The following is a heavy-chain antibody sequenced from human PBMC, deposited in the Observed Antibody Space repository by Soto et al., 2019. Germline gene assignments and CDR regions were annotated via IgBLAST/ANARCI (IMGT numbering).Heavy chain of an antibody. D-gene: IGHD3-10*01. CDR3: ARENGSGSYYGAYYYYGMDV. V-gene: IGHV1-69*13. Sequence: ASVKVSCKASGGTFSSYAISWVRQAPGQGLEWMGGIIPIFGTANYAQKFQGRVTITADESTSTAYMELSSLRSEDTAVYYCARENGSGSYYGAYYYYGMDVWGQGTTVTVSS. CDR2: IIPIFGTA. CDR1: GGTFSSYA. J-gene: IGHJ6*02.